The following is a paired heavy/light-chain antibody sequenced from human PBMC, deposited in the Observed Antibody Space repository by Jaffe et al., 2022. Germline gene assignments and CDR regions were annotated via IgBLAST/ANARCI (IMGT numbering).Heavy chain of an antibody. D-gene: IGHD5-12*01. CDR2: IYYSGST. CDR3: ARALYGGYDRPFDI. J-gene: IGHJ3*02. Sequence: QVQLQESGPGLVKPSETLSLTCSVSGGSISDYYWSWIRQSPGKGLEWIGYIYYSGSTDYNPSLKSRVTISVDTAKNHFSLRLSSVTAADTAVYYCARALYGGYDRPFDIWGQGTMVTVSS. CDR1: GGSISDYY. V-gene: IGHV4-59*01.
Light chain of an antibody. CDR2: WAS. V-gene: IGKV4-1*01. CDR3: QHYYSTPWT. Sequence: DIVMTQSPDSLAVSLGERATINCKSSQSVLYSSNNKNYLAWYQQKPGQPPKLLIYWASTRESGVPDRFSGSGSGTDFTLTISSLQAEDVAVYYCQHYYSTPWTFGQGTKVEIK. J-gene: IGKJ1*01. CDR1: QSVLYSSNNKNY.